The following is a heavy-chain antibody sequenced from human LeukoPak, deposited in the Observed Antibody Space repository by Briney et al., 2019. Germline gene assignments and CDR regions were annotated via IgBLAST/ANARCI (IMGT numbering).Heavy chain of an antibody. CDR2: ISYDGSNK. Sequence: PGGSLRLSCAASGFTFSSYGMSWVRQAPGKGLEWVAVISYDGSNKYYADSVKGRFTISRDNSKNTLYLQMNSLRAEDTAVYYCAKGPPLYSSGWYVDYWGQGTLVTVSS. J-gene: IGHJ4*02. V-gene: IGHV3-30*18. CDR3: AKGPPLYSSGWYVDY. D-gene: IGHD6-19*01. CDR1: GFTFSSYG.